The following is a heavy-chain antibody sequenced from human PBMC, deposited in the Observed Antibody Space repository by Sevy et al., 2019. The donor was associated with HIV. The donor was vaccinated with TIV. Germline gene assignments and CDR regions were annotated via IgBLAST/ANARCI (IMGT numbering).Heavy chain of an antibody. V-gene: IGHV3-11*01. Sequence: GGSLRLSCAGSGSSLSDYYMSWIRQAPGKGLEWISYISSSGTTRYYADSVRGRFTISKDNAKKSLYLQMNSLRAEDTAIYYCGGAPTVISFDFWGQGVLVTVSS. CDR1: GSSLSDYY. J-gene: IGHJ4*02. D-gene: IGHD4-17*01. CDR3: GGAPTVISFDF. CDR2: ISSSGTTR.